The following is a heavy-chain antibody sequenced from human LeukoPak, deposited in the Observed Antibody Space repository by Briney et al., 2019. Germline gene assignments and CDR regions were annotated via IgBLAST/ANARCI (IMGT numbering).Heavy chain of an antibody. CDR1: GFTFSNYA. D-gene: IGHD1-1*01. CDR2: ISGSGTST. CDR3: ARTQLDLDGFDI. Sequence: PGGSLRLSCAASGFTFSNYAMTWVRQAPGKGLEWVSAISGSGTSTYYADSVKGRFTISRDNARNSLYLQMNSLRGEDTAVYYCARTQLDLDGFDIWGQGTTVTVSS. J-gene: IGHJ3*02. V-gene: IGHV3-23*01.